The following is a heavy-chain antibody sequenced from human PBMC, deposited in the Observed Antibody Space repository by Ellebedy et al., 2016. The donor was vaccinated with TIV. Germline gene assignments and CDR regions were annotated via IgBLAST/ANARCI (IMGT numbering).Heavy chain of an antibody. D-gene: IGHD3-10*02. V-gene: IGHV3-23*01. Sequence: GESLKISCAASGFTFSSYAARWVRQAPGKGLEWVAGLNANGVVIAYADSVKGRSTISRDNSKNTLYLQMNSLRPEDTAVYYCASSRYHYYVGNTIFADWGQGTLVTVSS. CDR3: ASSRYHYYVGNTIFAD. CDR1: GFTFSSYA. CDR2: LNANGVVI. J-gene: IGHJ4*02.